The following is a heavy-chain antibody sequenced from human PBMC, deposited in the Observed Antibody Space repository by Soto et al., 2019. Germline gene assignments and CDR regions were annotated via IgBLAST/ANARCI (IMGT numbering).Heavy chain of an antibody. V-gene: IGHV3-23*01. D-gene: IGHD3-22*01. Sequence: EVQLLESGGDLVQPGGSLRLSCAASGFSFSNYGMSWVRQAPGKGLEWVSGISGSDGSTYYADSVKGRFPISRDNSKNTLYLQMNSLRAEDTAVYYCAKDRYYDRGGHSLSDLFDYWGQGTLVTLSS. CDR1: GFSFSNYG. CDR2: ISGSDGST. J-gene: IGHJ4*02. CDR3: AKDRYYDRGGHSLSDLFDY.